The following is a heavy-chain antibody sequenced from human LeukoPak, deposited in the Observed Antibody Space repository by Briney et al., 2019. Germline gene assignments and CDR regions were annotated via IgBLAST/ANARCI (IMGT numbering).Heavy chain of an antibody. CDR1: GGTFSSYA. J-gene: IGHJ5*02. V-gene: IGHV1-69*05. CDR3: ARAGQLAYSWFDP. Sequence: PVKVSCKASGGTFSSYAISWVRQAPGQGLEWMGGIIPIFGTANYAQKFQGRVTITTDESTSTAYMELSSLRSEDTAVYYCARAGQLAYSWFDPWGQGTLVTVSS. D-gene: IGHD6-6*01. CDR2: IIPIFGTA.